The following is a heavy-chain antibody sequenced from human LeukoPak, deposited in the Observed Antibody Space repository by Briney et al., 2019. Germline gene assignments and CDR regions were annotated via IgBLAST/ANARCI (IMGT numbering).Heavy chain of an antibody. J-gene: IGHJ6*03. V-gene: IGHV3-23*01. CDR1: GFTFSSYA. CDR3: AKSEPYNYYYYYMDV. CDR2: ISGSGGST. D-gene: IGHD1-14*01. Sequence: GGSLRLSCAASGFTFSSYAMSWVRQAPGKGLEWVSAISGSGGSTYYADPVKGRFTISRDNSKNTLYLQMNSLRAEDTAVYYCAKSEPYNYYYYYMDVWGKGTTVTVSS.